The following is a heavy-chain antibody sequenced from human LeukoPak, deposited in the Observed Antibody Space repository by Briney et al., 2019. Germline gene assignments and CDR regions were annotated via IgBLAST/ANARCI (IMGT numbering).Heavy chain of an antibody. CDR3: ARDTGYSDSSGYYGTNFDS. D-gene: IGHD3-22*01. Sequence: PGGSLRLSCAASGFTFSSYEMNWVRQAPGKGLEWVSYISSSGSTIYYADSVKGRFTISRDNSKNTLYLQMNSLRAEDTAVYYCARDTGYSDSSGYYGTNFDSWGQGTLVTVSS. CDR2: ISSSGSTI. CDR1: GFTFSSYE. V-gene: IGHV3-48*03. J-gene: IGHJ4*02.